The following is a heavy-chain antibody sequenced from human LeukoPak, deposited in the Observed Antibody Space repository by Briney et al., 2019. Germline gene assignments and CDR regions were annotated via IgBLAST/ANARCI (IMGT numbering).Heavy chain of an antibody. D-gene: IGHD3-10*01. CDR3: ARDGLPWSDAFDI. CDR2: IYSGGST. CDR1: GFTVSSNY. Sequence: PGWSLRLSCAASGFTVSSNYMSWVRQAPGKGLEGVSVIYSGGSTYYAHSVKGRFTISRDNSKNTLYLQMNRLRAEDTAVYYGARDGLPWSDAFDIWGQGTMVTVSS. V-gene: IGHV3-53*01. J-gene: IGHJ3*02.